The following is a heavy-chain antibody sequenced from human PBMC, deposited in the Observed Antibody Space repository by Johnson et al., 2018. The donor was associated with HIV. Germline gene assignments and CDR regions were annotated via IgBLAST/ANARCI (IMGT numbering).Heavy chain of an antibody. V-gene: IGHV3-74*02. CDR2: INSDGSST. CDR3: ARGGWMYYDSSGYHHGAFDI. Sequence: VQLVESGGGLLQPGGSLRLSCAASGFTFSSYWMHWVRQAPGKGLVWVSHINSDGSSTDYAYSVKGRFTISRDSAKSTLYLQMNSLRAEDTAVYYCARGGWMYYDSSGYHHGAFDIWGQGTMVTVSS. D-gene: IGHD3-22*01. CDR1: GFTFSSYW. J-gene: IGHJ3*02.